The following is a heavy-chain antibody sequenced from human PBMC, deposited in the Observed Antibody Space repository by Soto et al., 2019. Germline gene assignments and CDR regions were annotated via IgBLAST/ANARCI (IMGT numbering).Heavy chain of an antibody. J-gene: IGHJ4*02. V-gene: IGHV4-4*07. Sequence: SDTLALTDSVPCGPVGHNLLGWMRHPAVQGLEWTGRIATSGRIVSTPSPKSRVTLTVDTVKNQFYLRLTSVTASDTAVYYCARENYDFWSAYPLVFDYWGRGILVTVCS. CDR2: IATSGRI. CDR3: ARENYDFWSAYPLVFDY. D-gene: IGHD3-3*01. CDR1: CGPVGHNL.